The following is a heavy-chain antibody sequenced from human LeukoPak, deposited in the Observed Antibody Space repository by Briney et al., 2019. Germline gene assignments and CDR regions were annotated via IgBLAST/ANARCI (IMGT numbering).Heavy chain of an antibody. CDR2: ISGSGGST. Sequence: SGGSLRLSCAASGFTFSSYAMSWVRQAPGKGLEWVSAISGSGGSTYYADSVKGRFTISRDNSKNTLYLQMNSLRAEDTAVYYCAKDRMDSSGYYYVYLFDYWGQGTLVTVSS. D-gene: IGHD3-22*01. CDR3: AKDRMDSSGYYYVYLFDY. CDR1: GFTFSSYA. V-gene: IGHV3-23*01. J-gene: IGHJ4*02.